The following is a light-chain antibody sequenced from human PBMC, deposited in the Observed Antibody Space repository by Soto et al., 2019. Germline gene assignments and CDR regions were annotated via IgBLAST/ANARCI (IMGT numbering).Light chain of an antibody. CDR3: QQRSNWPT. CDR1: QSVSSY. Sequence: EIVLTQSRATLSLSLGERATLSCRASQSVSSYLAWYQQKPGQATRLIIYDASNRATGIPAGFSGSGSGTDFTLTISSLEPEDGAFYYCQQRSNWPTVSQGTQLEIK. V-gene: IGKV3-11*01. J-gene: IGKJ2*01. CDR2: DAS.